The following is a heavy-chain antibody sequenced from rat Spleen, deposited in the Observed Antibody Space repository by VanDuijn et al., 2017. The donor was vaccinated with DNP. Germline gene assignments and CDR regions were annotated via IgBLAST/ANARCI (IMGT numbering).Heavy chain of an antibody. J-gene: IGHJ2*01. Sequence: EVQLVESGGGLVQPGGSLKLSCAASGFTFSDYYMAWVRQAPTKGLEWVASVSYDGDSTYYRDSVKGRFTISRDNAKSTLYLQMTSLRSEDTATYYCARHVDYWGQGVMVTVSS. CDR2: VSYDGDST. CDR1: GFTFSDYY. CDR3: ARHVDY. V-gene: IGHV5-22*01.